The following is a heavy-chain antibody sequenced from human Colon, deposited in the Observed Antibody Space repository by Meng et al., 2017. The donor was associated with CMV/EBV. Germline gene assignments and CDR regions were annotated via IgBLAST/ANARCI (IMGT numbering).Heavy chain of an antibody. J-gene: IGHJ4*02. CDR1: GITFTSAW. Sequence: GGSLRLSCAASGITFTSAWFSWVRQAPGKGPEWVSSITSSSSSTYYADLVQGRFTISRDNAKNLLYLQMNSLRAEDTAVYYCARDGFTYGYYFDYWGQGTLVTVSS. CDR3: ARDGFTYGYYFDY. V-gene: IGHV3-21*06. D-gene: IGHD5-18*01. CDR2: ITSSSSST.